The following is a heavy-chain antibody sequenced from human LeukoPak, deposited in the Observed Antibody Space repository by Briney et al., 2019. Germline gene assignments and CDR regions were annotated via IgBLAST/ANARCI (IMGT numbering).Heavy chain of an antibody. CDR2: ISGSGGST. Sequence: PGGSLRLSCAASGFTFSSYAMSWVRQAPGKGMVWVSAISGSGGSTYYADSVKGRFTISRDNSKNTLYLQMNSLRAEDTAVYYCAKRWDILTGYPIDYWGQGTLVTVSS. CDR1: GFTFSSYA. D-gene: IGHD3-9*01. J-gene: IGHJ4*02. V-gene: IGHV3-23*01. CDR3: AKRWDILTGYPIDY.